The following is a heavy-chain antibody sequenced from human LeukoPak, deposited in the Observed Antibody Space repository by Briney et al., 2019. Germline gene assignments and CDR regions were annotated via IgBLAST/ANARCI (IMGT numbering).Heavy chain of an antibody. CDR2: ISAYNGNT. CDR3: AKGGGSGYYYSPDDY. CDR1: GYTFTSYG. J-gene: IGHJ4*02. D-gene: IGHD3-22*01. V-gene: IGHV1-18*01. Sequence: ASVKVSCKASGYTFTSYGISWVRQAPGQGLERMGWISAYNGNTNYAQKLQGRVTMTTDTSTSTAYMELRSLRSDDTAVYYCAKGGGSGYYYSPDDYWGQGTLVTVSS.